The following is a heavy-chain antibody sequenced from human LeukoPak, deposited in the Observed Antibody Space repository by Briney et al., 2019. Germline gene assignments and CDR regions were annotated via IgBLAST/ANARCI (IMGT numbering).Heavy chain of an antibody. CDR1: GYTFNRHG. J-gene: IGHJ6*03. D-gene: IGHD3/OR15-3a*01. CDR2: ISAYNGNT. Sequence: GASVKVSCKASGYTFNRHGISWVRQAPGQGLEWMGWISAYNGNTDCAQKLQGRVTMTTDTSTSTAYMELRNLRSDDTAVYYCARDGVGLWTSLKLYYYYYYMDVWGKGTTVTVSS. V-gene: IGHV1-18*01. CDR3: ARDGVGLWTSLKLYYYYYYMDV.